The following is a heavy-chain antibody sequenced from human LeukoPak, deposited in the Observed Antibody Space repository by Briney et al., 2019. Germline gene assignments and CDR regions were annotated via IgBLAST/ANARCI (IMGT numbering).Heavy chain of an antibody. V-gene: IGHV4-34*01. J-gene: IGHJ4*02. D-gene: IGHD2-15*01. CDR1: GGSFSGYY. CDR2: INHSGST. CDR3: ARTFGYCSAGSCQHFDY. Sequence: PSETLSLTCAVYGGSFSGYYWSWIRQPPGKGLEWIGEINHSGSTNYNPSLKSRVTISVDTSKNQFSLKLSSVTAADTAVYYCARTFGYCSAGSCQHFDYWGQGTLVSVSS.